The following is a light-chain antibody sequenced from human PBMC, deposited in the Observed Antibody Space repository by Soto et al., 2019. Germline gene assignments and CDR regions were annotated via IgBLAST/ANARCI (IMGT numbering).Light chain of an antibody. CDR3: QQYNNYFSWT. Sequence: DIQMTQSPSTLSAPVGKRVTITCGASQSFGTWLAWYQQKPGKAPNILIYDASTLVSGVPSRFSGSGSGTEFTLTISSLQPDDFATYYCQQYNNYFSWTFGQGTKVEIK. CDR2: DAS. V-gene: IGKV1-5*01. CDR1: QSFGTW. J-gene: IGKJ1*01.